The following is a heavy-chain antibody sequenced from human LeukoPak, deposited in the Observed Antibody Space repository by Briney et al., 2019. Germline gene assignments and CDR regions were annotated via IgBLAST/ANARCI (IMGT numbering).Heavy chain of an antibody. CDR3: AAGHYTNL. CDR1: GFTFSNAW. D-gene: IGHD3-3*01. Sequence: GGSLRLSCAASGFTFSNAWMRWVRQAPGKGLEWVGRINTKSDGETTDYAAPVKGRFTISRDDSKDTLFLQMNSLKPEDTAIYYCAAGHYTNLWGQGPLVTVSS. V-gene: IGHV3-15*01. CDR2: INTKSDGETT. J-gene: IGHJ5*02.